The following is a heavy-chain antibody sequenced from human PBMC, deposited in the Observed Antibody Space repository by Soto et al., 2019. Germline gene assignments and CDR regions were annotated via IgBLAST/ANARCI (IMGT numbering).Heavy chain of an antibody. Sequence: QVQLQESGPGLVKPSQTLSFICTVSGGSISSGGYYWSWIRQHPGKGLEWIGYIYYSGSTYYNPALKGRVTISLDTSKNQFSLKLSSVTAADTAVYYCARGRTFMVRGVIITPYYFDYWGQGTLVTVSS. CDR3: ARGRTFMVRGVIITPYYFDY. CDR2: IYYSGST. CDR1: GGSISSGGYY. D-gene: IGHD3-10*01. J-gene: IGHJ4*02. V-gene: IGHV4-31*03.